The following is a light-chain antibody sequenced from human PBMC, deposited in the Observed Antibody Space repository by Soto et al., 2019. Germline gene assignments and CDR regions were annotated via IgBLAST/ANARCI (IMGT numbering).Light chain of an antibody. Sequence: QSALTQPASVSASPGQSITISCTGTNSDVGGYNYVSWYQQHPGKAPKLIIYEVNNRPSGVSNRFSGSKSGNTASLTISGLQPEDEADYYCTSYTSRNTYFFGSGTKVTVL. CDR1: NSDVGGYNY. CDR3: TSYTSRNTYF. J-gene: IGLJ1*01. CDR2: EVN. V-gene: IGLV2-14*01.